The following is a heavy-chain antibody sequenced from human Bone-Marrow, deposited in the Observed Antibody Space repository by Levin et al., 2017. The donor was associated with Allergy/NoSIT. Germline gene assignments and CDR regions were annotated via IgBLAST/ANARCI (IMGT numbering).Heavy chain of an antibody. CDR3: AGLTSAAAISYFQV. V-gene: IGHV4-30-4*01. CDR2: IYHSGST. Sequence: SQTLSLTCSVPGGSISSGDYYWSWIRQPPGKGLEWIGYIYHSGSTFYTLPLRSRVTISIDTSKNQFSLKLRSVTAADTAVYFCAGLTSAAAISYFQVWGQGSLVTVSS. D-gene: IGHD2-2*01. J-gene: IGHJ4*02. CDR1: GGSISSGDYY.